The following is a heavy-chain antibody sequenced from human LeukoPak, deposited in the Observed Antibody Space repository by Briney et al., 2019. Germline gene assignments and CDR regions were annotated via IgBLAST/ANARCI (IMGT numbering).Heavy chain of an antibody. CDR1: GFTFSSYE. D-gene: IGHD5-18*01. Sequence: GGSLRLSCAASGFTFSSYEMNWVRQAPGKGLEWVSYISSSGDTIYYADSVKGRFTISRDNAKNSLYLRTNSLRAEDTAVYYCARDDSYGLDYWGQGTLVTVSS. J-gene: IGHJ4*02. CDR3: ARDDSYGLDY. CDR2: ISSSGDTI. V-gene: IGHV3-48*03.